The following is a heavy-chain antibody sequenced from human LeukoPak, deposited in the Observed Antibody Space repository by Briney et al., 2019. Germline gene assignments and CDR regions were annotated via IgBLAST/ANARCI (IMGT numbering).Heavy chain of an antibody. J-gene: IGHJ4*02. V-gene: IGHV3-21*01. CDR3: ARGREAVAVHFDY. CDR2: ISSSSSYI. Sequence: PGGSLRLSCAASGFTFSSYSMYWVRQAPGKGLEWVSSISSSSSYIYYADSVKGRFTISRDNAKNSLYLQMNSLRAEDTAVYYCARGREAVAVHFDYWGQGTLVTVSS. CDR1: GFTFSSYS. D-gene: IGHD6-19*01.